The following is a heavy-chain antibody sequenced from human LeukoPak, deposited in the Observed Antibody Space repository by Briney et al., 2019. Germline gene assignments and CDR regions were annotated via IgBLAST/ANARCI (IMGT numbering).Heavy chain of an antibody. D-gene: IGHD1-7*01. CDR3: AKDGKTRNWNYFQAKPVY. Sequence: GGSLRLSCAAAGFTVSTSAMSWVRQAPGKGLEWVSGISCSGGGTYYADSVKGRFSISRDISKNTLYLQMNSLRAEDTAIYYCAKDGKTRNWNYFQAKPVYWGQGTLVTVSS. CDR1: GFTVSTSA. J-gene: IGHJ4*02. CDR2: ISCSGGGT. V-gene: IGHV3-23*01.